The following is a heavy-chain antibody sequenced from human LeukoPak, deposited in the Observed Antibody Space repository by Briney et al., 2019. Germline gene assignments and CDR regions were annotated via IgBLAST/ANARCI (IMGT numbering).Heavy chain of an antibody. CDR1: GFTFSSYV. V-gene: IGHV3-23*01. D-gene: IGHD2-15*01. Sequence: PGGSLRLSCAASGFTFSSYVMSWVRQAPGKGLEFVSALSSGGGPHYADSVKGRFIISRENSGNTLYLQMNSLRGGDSATYYCARQLGYCSDGTCYFDHWGQGTLATVSS. CDR3: ARQLGYCSDGTCYFDH. CDR2: LSSGGGP. J-gene: IGHJ4*02.